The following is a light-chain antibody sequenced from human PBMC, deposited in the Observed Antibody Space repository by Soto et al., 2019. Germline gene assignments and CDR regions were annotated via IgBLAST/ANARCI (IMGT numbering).Light chain of an antibody. J-gene: IGKJ1*01. CDR3: QQYGNSLGT. Sequence: EIVVTKSPCTLSMSPGARATLSCRASQSVSTSYLSWYQQKPGQAPRLLIYGASSRATGIPDRFSGSGSGTDFTLTISGLEPEDFAVYYCQQYGNSLGTFGQGAKVDI. CDR1: QSVSTSY. CDR2: GAS. V-gene: IGKV3-20*01.